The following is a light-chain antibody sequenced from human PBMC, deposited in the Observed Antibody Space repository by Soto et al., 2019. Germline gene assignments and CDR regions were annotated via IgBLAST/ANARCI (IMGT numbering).Light chain of an antibody. Sequence: QSVLTQPPSASGTPGQRVTISCSGSSSNIGSENVNWYQQVPGTAPKLLIYANNQRPSGVPDRFSVSKSGTSASLAIGGLQSEDEADYYCAAWEDSLKGCVFGGGTKLTVL. J-gene: IGLJ3*02. CDR2: ANN. CDR3: AAWEDSLKGCV. CDR1: SSNIGSEN. V-gene: IGLV1-44*01.